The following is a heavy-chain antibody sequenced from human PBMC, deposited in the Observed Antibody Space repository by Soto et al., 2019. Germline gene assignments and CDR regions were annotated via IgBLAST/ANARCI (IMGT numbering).Heavy chain of an antibody. Sequence: SETLSLTCTVSGGSISNYYWSWIRQPAGKGLEWIGRIYNSGGTKYNPSLKSRVTMSDDTSKNQFSLNLISVTAADTAVYYCARSGGSFNLDYWGLGTLVTVSS. J-gene: IGHJ4*02. CDR2: IYNSGGT. V-gene: IGHV4-4*07. CDR1: GGSISNYY. CDR3: ARSGGSFNLDY. D-gene: IGHD1-26*01.